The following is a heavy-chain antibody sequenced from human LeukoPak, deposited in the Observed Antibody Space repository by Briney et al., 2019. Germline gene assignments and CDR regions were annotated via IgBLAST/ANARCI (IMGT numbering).Heavy chain of an antibody. D-gene: IGHD3-9*01. Sequence: GASVKVSCKASGGTFSSYAISWVRQAPGQGLEWMGGIIPIFGTANYAQKFQGRVTITADESTSTAYMELSSLRSEDTAVYYRARVRGARLRYFDWLSPADYWGQGTLVTVSS. CDR3: ARVRGARLRYFDWLSPADY. CDR2: IIPIFGTA. J-gene: IGHJ4*02. CDR1: GGTFSSYA. V-gene: IGHV1-69*13.